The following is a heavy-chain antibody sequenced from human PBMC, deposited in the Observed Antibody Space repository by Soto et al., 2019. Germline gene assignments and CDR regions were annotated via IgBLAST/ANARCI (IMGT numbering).Heavy chain of an antibody. CDR2: ISYDGSNK. D-gene: IGHD6-6*01. Sequence: GGSLRLSCAASGFTFSSYAMHWVRQAPGKGLEWVAVISYDGSNKYYADSVKGRFTISRDNSKNTLYLQMNSLRAEDTAVYYCARESDLYSSSLTNWGQGTLVTVSS. CDR3: ARESDLYSSSLTN. J-gene: IGHJ4*02. V-gene: IGHV3-30-3*01. CDR1: GFTFSSYA.